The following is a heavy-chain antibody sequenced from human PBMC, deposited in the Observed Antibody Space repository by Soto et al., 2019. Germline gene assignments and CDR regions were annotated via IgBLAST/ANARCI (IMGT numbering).Heavy chain of an antibody. V-gene: IGHV1-2*02. D-gene: IGHD3-3*01. CDR3: ARDPHPYYDFWSGYSQMGWFDP. CDR1: GYTXTGYY. Sequence: SXKVSYKASGYTXTGYYMNLVRQAPGQGLEWIGWINPNSGGKNYAQKFQVRFTITSDTSISTAYMELRRLRSDDTAVYYFARDPHPYYDFWSGYSQMGWFDPWGQGTLVTVSS. CDR2: INPNSGGK. J-gene: IGHJ5*02.